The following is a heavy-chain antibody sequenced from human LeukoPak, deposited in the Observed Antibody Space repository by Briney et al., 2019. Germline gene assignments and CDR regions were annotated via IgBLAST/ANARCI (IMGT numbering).Heavy chain of an antibody. CDR1: GFSINKDD. CDR2: VSRSGGRT. Sequence: GGSLRLSCAASGFSINKDDMNWVRQAPGKGLEWVSAVSRSGGRTYYADSVKGRFTISRDDSKNMLYLQMNRLRAEDTAVYYCTKGLLWGQGTLVTVSS. V-gene: IGHV3-23*01. CDR3: TKGLL. J-gene: IGHJ4*02.